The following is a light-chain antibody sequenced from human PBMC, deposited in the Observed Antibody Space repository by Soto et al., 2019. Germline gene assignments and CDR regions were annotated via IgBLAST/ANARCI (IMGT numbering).Light chain of an antibody. J-gene: IGKJ5*01. CDR2: DAS. Sequence: EIVLTQSRATLSLSPGERATLSWRASQSVSSNLAWYQQKPGQAPRLLIYDASNRATGIPARFSGSGSGTDFTLTISSLEPEDFAVYYCQQRSNWPAITFGQGTRLEIK. V-gene: IGKV3-11*01. CDR3: QQRSNWPAIT. CDR1: QSVSSN.